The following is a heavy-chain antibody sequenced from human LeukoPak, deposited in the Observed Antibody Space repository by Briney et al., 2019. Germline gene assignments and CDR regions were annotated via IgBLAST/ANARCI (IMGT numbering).Heavy chain of an antibody. CDR2: IKEDGSAQ. Sequence: GGSLILSCVASGFTFSRDWMSWVRQAPGKGLEWVANIKEDGSAQYYADSVKGRFTISRDNTKNSLYLQMNSLTAEDTAMYYCAKDGDGYHNWGQGALVTVSS. J-gene: IGHJ4*02. D-gene: IGHD3-9*01. CDR1: GFTFSRDW. V-gene: IGHV3-7*01. CDR3: AKDGDGYHN.